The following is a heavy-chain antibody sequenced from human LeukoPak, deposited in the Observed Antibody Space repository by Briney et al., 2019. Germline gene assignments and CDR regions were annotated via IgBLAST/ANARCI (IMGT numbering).Heavy chain of an antibody. CDR2: MNPNSGNT. CDR1: GYTFTSYD. V-gene: IGHV1-8*01. Sequence: ASVKVSCKASGYTFTSYDINWVRQATGQGLVWMGWMNPNSGNTGYAQKFQGRVTMTRNTSISTAYMELSSLRSEDTAVYYCATGDSGWYGLDSDYWGQGTLVTVSS. CDR3: ATGDSGWYGLDSDY. D-gene: IGHD6-19*01. J-gene: IGHJ4*02.